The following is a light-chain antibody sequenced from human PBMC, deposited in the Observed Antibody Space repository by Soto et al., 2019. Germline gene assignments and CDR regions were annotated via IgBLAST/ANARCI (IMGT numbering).Light chain of an antibody. V-gene: IGKV3-15*01. CDR2: DAY. J-gene: IGKJ5*01. CDR3: QQRSNWPIT. Sequence: EIVMTQSPSTLSVSPGERVTLSCRASQGVGSTLAWYRQQPGQAPRLLIYDAYIRATGVPARFSGSGSGTEFTLTISSLQSEDFAVYYCQQRSNWPITFGQGTRLEI. CDR1: QGVGST.